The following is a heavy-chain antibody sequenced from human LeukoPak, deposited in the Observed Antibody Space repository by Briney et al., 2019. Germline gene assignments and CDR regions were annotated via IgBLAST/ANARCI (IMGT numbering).Heavy chain of an antibody. D-gene: IGHD5-18*01. V-gene: IGHV3-23*01. CDR2: ISGSGGST. J-gene: IGHJ4*02. CDR1: GLTFSSYV. Sequence: GGSLTLSCAASGLTFSSYVMSWVRQAPGKGLEWVSGISGSGGSTEYADSVKGRFTISRDNSKNTLYLQMNSLSAEDTAVYYCARLIGSVDTAVDYWGQGTLVTVSS. CDR3: ARLIGSVDTAVDY.